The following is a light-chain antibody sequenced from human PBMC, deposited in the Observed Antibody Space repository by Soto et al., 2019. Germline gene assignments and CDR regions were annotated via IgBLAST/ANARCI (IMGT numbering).Light chain of an antibody. CDR2: DAS. CDR3: QQRSNWPT. CDR1: QSVSSY. V-gene: IGKV3-11*01. J-gene: IGKJ4*01. Sequence: EIVLTQSPATLSLSPGERATLSCRASQSVSSYLAWYQQKPDQAPRLLIYDASNRATGIPARFSGSGSGTDFPLTISSLEPEDFAVYYCQQRSNWPTFGGGTKVEI.